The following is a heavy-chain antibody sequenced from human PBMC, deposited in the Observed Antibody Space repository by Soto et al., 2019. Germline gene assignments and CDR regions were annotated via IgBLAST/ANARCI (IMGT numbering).Heavy chain of an antibody. Sequence: GGSLRLSCAASGFTFSSYGMHWVRQAPGKALEWVAVIWYDGSNKYYADSVKGRFTISRDNSKNTLYLQMNSLRAEDTAVYYCARENSGSGSPYYYYYMDVWGKGTTDT. CDR2: IWYDGSNK. CDR3: ARENSGSGSPYYYYYMDV. V-gene: IGHV3-33*01. J-gene: IGHJ6*03. CDR1: GFTFSSYG. D-gene: IGHD3-10*01.